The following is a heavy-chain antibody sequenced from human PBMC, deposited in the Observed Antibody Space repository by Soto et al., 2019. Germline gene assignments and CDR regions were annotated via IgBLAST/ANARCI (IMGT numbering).Heavy chain of an antibody. Sequence: RRLSCAASGFTFSSYSMNWVRQAPGKGLEWVSSISSSSSYIYYADSVKGRFTISRDNAKNSLYLQMNSLRAEDTAVYYCARVRGSEKYYYDSSGYYGWGQGTPVTVSS. D-gene: IGHD3-22*01. J-gene: IGHJ4*02. CDR2: ISSSSSYI. CDR3: ARVRGSEKYYYDSSGYYG. V-gene: IGHV3-21*01. CDR1: GFTFSSYS.